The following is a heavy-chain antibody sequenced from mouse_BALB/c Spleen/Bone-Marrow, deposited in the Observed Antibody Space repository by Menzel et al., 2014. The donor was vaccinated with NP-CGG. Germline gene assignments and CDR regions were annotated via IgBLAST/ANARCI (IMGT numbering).Heavy chain of an antibody. CDR3: ARYGRRFYAMDY. D-gene: IGHD1-1*01. V-gene: IGHV14-3*02. CDR2: IDPANGNT. CDR1: GFNIKDTY. J-gene: IGHJ4*01. Sequence: EVKVVESGAELVKPGASVKLSCTASGFNIKDTYMHWVKQRPEQGLEWIGRIDPANGNTKYDPKFQGKATITADTSSNTAYLQLSSLTSEDTAVYYCARYGRRFYAMDYWGQGTSVTVSS.